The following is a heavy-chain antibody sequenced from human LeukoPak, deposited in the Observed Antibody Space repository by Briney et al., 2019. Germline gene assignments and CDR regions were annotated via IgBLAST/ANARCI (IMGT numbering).Heavy chain of an antibody. V-gene: IGHV4-38-2*01. D-gene: IGHD6-19*01. J-gene: IGHJ4*02. CDR1: GFSDGSGYF. Sequence: KTSETLSLTCAVSGFSDGSGYFWGWIRQPPGKGLEWIGSVHHSGNTYYNPSLKSRVAASVDTSKNQFSLRLNSVTAADTAIYHCARVKNIAVAADYFDSWGQGTLVTVSS. CDR3: ARVKNIAVAADYFDS. CDR2: VHHSGNT.